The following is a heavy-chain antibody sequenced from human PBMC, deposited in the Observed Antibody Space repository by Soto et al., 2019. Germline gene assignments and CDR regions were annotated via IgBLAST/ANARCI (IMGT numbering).Heavy chain of an antibody. CDR3: ASHEYSSSPFDY. Sequence: PSETLSLTCTVSGGSIRSHFWSWIRQPPGKGLEWIGSIYYSGSINYNPSLKSRVTISVDTSKNQFSLKLSSVTAADTAVYSCASHEYSSSPFDYWGQGTRVTVSS. CDR1: GGSIRSHF. CDR2: IYYSGSI. D-gene: IGHD6-6*01. V-gene: IGHV4-59*11. J-gene: IGHJ4*02.